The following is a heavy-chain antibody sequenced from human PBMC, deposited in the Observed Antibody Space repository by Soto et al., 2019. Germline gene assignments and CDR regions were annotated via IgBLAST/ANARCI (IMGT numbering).Heavy chain of an antibody. CDR3: AKNRGSGSYANGNFDL. CDR2: IHGGGDYT. D-gene: IGHD1-26*01. Sequence: EVQVLESGGGLVQPGGSLRLSCAASGFTFSNYAMSWVRQAPGKGLEWVSTIHGGGDYTHYTDSVKGRFTISRDNSRKTQCIQMRSLRAEDTAVYYCAKNRGSGSYANGNFDLWGRGSLVTVSS. V-gene: IGHV3-23*01. CDR1: GFTFSNYA. J-gene: IGHJ2*01.